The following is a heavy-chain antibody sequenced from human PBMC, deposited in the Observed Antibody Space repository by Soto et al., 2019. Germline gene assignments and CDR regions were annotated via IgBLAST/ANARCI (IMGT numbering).Heavy chain of an antibody. CDR1: GFTFDDYA. CDR3: AKDMAPTTVTTSGLDWDTLPDY. V-gene: IGHV3-9*01. D-gene: IGHD4-17*01. Sequence: EVQLVESGGGLVQPGRSLRLSCAASGFTFDDYAMHWVRQAPGKGLEWVSGISWNSGSIGYADSVKGRFTISRDNAKNSLYLQMNSLRAEDTALYYCAKDMAPTTVTTSGLDWDTLPDYWGQGTLVTVSS. J-gene: IGHJ4*02. CDR2: ISWNSGSI.